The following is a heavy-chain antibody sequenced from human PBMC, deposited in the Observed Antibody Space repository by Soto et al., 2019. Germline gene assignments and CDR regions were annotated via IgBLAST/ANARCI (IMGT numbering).Heavy chain of an antibody. CDR1: GGSVSNYH. V-gene: IGHV4-59*02. D-gene: IGHD3-16*02. CDR3: ARLAPRYRIRDYNYYSLDF. Sequence: SETLSLTCTVSGGSVSNYHWTWIRQPRGMGVEWISYINYSGSTDHSPSLKSRVTISLDTSKNQFSLRLISVTAADTAVYYCARLAPRYRIRDYNYYSLDFWGQGTTVTVSS. CDR2: INYSGST. J-gene: IGHJ6*02.